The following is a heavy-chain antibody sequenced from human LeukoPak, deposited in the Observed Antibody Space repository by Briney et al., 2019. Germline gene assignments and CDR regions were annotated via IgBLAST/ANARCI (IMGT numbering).Heavy chain of an antibody. CDR1: GGSISSGDYY. CDR3: ARSPYYVDTYYYYYGMDV. J-gene: IGHJ6*02. V-gene: IGHV4-30-4*01. D-gene: IGHD3-10*02. Sequence: SQTLSLTCTVSGGSISSGDYYWSWIRQPPGKGLEWIGYIYYSGSTYYNPSLKSRVTISVDTSKNQFSLKLSPVTAADTAVYYRARSPYYVDTYYYYYGMDVWGQGTTVTVS. CDR2: IYYSGST.